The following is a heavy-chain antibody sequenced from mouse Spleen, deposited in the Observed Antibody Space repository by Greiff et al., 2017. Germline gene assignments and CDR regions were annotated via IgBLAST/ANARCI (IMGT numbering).Heavy chain of an antibody. Sequence: VMLVESGPGLVQPSQSLSITCTVSGFSLTSYGVHWVRQSPGKGLEWLGVIWSGGSTDYNAAFISRLSISKDNSKSQVFFKMNSLQADDTAIYYCAREGDRYFDVWGAGTTVTVSS. D-gene: IGHD3-3*01. J-gene: IGHJ1*01. V-gene: IGHV2-2*01. CDR2: IWSGGST. CDR1: GFSLTSYG. CDR3: AREGDRYFDV.